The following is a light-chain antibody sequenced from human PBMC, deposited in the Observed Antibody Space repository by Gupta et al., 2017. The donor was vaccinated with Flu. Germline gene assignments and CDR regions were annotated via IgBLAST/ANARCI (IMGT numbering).Light chain of an antibody. Sequence: EVMMTQSPDTLSVSPGERATLSCRASRDINSELGWYEQRPGRAPRLLINGAASRDAGVPARFSGSGFGKHEDLTNSSRQQEEVGGYYCHQNKSCPPFTFGHGTXVDIK. CDR1: RDINSE. V-gene: IGKV3D-15*01. J-gene: IGKJ3*01. CDR2: GAA. CDR3: HQNKSCPPFT.